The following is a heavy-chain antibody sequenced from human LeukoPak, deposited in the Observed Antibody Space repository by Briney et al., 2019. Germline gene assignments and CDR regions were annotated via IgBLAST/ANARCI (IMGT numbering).Heavy chain of an antibody. Sequence: GGSLRLSCAASGFTFSSYSLNWVRQAPGKGLEWVSYITRSSSAIYYADSVKGRFTISRDNAKNSLYLQMNNLRDEDTAVYYCARESSIDYWGQGTLVTVSS. CDR1: GFTFSSYS. V-gene: IGHV3-48*02. CDR2: ITRSSSAI. J-gene: IGHJ4*02. CDR3: ARESSIDY.